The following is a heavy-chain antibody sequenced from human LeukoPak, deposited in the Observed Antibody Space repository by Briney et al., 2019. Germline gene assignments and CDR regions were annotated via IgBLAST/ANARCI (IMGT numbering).Heavy chain of an antibody. V-gene: IGHV5-51*01. Sequence: GPPLKISSQGFGSSLTSYWIGWVGPPPGKGLEWMGGIYPYDSDTRYSPSFQGQGTISADKSISTAYLQLSSLKASDTAMDYCSRSVVVRGVMSAFDFWGQGTMVTVSS. CDR1: GSSLTSYW. J-gene: IGHJ3*01. D-gene: IGHD3-10*01. CDR3: SRSVVVRGVMSAFDF. CDR2: IYPYDSDT.